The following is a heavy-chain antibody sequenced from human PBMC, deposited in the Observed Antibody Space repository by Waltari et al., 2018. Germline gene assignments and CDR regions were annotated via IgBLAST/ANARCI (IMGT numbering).Heavy chain of an antibody. CDR2: IWYDGSNK. CDR3: ARDISYTYVDY. J-gene: IGHJ4*02. V-gene: IGHV3-33*01. CDR1: GFTFSSYG. Sequence: QVQRVESGGGVVQPGRSLRLSCAASGFTFSSYGMHWVRQAPGKGLEWVAVIWYDGSNKYYADSVKGRFTISRDNSKNTLYLQMNSLRAEDTAVYYCARDISYTYVDYWGQGTLVTVSS. D-gene: IGHD4-4*01.